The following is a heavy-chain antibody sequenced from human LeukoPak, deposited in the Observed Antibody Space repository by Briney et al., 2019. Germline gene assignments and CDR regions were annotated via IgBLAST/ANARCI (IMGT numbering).Heavy chain of an antibody. CDR2: ISYDGSNK. V-gene: IGHV3-30*04. CDR1: GFTFSSYA. Sequence: PGGSLRLSCAASGFTFSSYAMHWVRQAPGKGLEWVAVISYDGSNKYYADSVKGRFTISRDNSKNTLYLQMNSLRAEDTAVYYCARDSYCGGDCYIYYYYYYGMDVWGQGTTVTVSS. D-gene: IGHD2-21*02. CDR3: ARDSYCGGDCYIYYYYYYGMDV. J-gene: IGHJ6*02.